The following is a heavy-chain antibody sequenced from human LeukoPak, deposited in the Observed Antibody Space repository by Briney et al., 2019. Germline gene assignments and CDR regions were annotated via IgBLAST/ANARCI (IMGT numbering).Heavy chain of an antibody. CDR3: ARRFCDGGSCYFYDH. J-gene: IGHJ4*02. CDR1: GYSFSNYW. D-gene: IGHD2-15*01. CDR2: IYPGDSDT. V-gene: IGHV5-51*01. Sequence: GESLKISCKGSGYSFSNYWIGWVRQMPGKGLEWMGIIYPGDSDTRYSPSFQGQVTIPADKSISTAYLQWSSLKASDTAMYYCARRFCDGGSCYFYDHWGQGTLVTVSS.